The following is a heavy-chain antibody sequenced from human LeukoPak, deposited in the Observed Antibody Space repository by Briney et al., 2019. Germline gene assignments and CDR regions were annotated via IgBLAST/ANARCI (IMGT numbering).Heavy chain of an antibody. V-gene: IGHV3-7*01. CDR2: IKQDGSEK. CDR3: ARDRISKGYCSSTSCYHCYYYYMDV. Sequence: GGSLRLSCAASGFTFSSYWMSWVRQAPGKGLEWVANIKQDGSEKYYVDSVKGRFTISRDNAKNSLYLQMNSLRAEDTAVYYCARDRISKGYCSSTSCYHCYYYYMDVWGKGTTVTVSS. J-gene: IGHJ6*03. CDR1: GFTFSSYW. D-gene: IGHD2-2*01.